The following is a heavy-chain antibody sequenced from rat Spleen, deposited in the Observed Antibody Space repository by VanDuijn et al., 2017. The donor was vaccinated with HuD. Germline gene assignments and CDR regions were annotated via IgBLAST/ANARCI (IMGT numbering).Heavy chain of an antibody. Sequence: EVQLVETGGGLVQPGRSLKLSCVASGITFNNYWMTWIRQAPGKGLEWVASISNTGDTFYPDSVKGRFSISRDDAKSTIYLYMNSLRSEDTATYYCAGAGYLRDWYFDFWGLGTMVAVSS. CDR3: AGAGYLRDWYFDF. J-gene: IGHJ1*01. CDR2: ISNTGDT. CDR1: GITFNNYW. D-gene: IGHD2-2*01. V-gene: IGHV5-31*01.